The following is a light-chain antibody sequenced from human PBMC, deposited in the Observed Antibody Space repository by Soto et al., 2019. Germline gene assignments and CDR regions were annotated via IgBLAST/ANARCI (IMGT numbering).Light chain of an antibody. V-gene: IGLV2-8*01. J-gene: IGLJ2*01. Sequence: QSVLTQPPSASGSPGQSVTISCTGTSSDVGGYNYVSWYQQHPGKAPKLMIYDVSKRPSGVPDRFSGSKSGNTASLTVSGLQAEDEADYYCSSYAGSTVVFGGETKLTVL. CDR2: DVS. CDR3: SSYAGSTVV. CDR1: SSDVGGYNY.